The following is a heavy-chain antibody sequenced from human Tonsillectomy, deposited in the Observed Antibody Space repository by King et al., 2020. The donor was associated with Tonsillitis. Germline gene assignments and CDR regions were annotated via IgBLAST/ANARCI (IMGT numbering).Heavy chain of an antibody. D-gene: IGHD4-23*01. Sequence: QVQLVESGGGLVKPGGSLRLSCAASGFTFSDYYMGWVRQTPGKGLEGISFICPSGRDIYYADSMKGRFTVARDNGKKSLSLQMDSVRAEDTAVYYCGGEHYGGFIVWGQGTLVTVSS. J-gene: IGHJ4*02. CDR1: GFTFSDYY. CDR3: GGEHYGGFIV. CDR2: ICPSGRDI. V-gene: IGHV3-11*01.